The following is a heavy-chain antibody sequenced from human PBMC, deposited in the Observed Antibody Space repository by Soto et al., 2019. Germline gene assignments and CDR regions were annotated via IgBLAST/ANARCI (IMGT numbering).Heavy chain of an antibody. CDR3: ARDFPLGYCSGGSCSGAFDI. CDR2: ISYDGSNK. D-gene: IGHD2-15*01. Sequence: GGSLRLSCAASGFTFSSYAMHWVRQAPGKGLEWVAVISYDGSNKYYADSVKGRFTISRDNSKNTLYLQMNSLRAEDTAVYYCARDFPLGYCSGGSCSGAFDIWGQGTMVTVS. CDR1: GFTFSSYA. V-gene: IGHV3-30-3*01. J-gene: IGHJ3*02.